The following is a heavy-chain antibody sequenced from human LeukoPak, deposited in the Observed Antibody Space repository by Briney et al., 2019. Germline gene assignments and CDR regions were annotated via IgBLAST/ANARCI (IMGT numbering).Heavy chain of an antibody. D-gene: IGHD5/OR15-5a*01. J-gene: IGHJ6*03. CDR1: GFTFSNYA. Sequence: GGSLRLSCAASGFTFSNYAMSWVRQAPGKGLEWVSTISGSGGNTYYADSVKGRFTISRDNSKNMVYLQMNSLRAEDTAVYYCAKGSVSDYYYYYMDVWGKGTTVTVSS. CDR3: AKGSVSDYYYYYMDV. CDR2: ISGSGGNT. V-gene: IGHV3-23*01.